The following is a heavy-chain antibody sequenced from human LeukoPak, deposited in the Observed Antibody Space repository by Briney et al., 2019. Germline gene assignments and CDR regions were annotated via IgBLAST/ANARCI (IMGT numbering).Heavy chain of an antibody. CDR1: GYTLTSYY. J-gene: IGHJ4*02. CDR2: INPDSGVT. D-gene: IGHD5-18*01. V-gene: IGHV1-2*02. CDR3: ARDLTGYSYVGY. Sequence: ASVKVSCKASGYTLTSYYMHWVRQAPGQGLEWLGWINPDSGVTNYAQKFQGRVAMTRDTSISTAYMELSRLRSDDTAVYYCARDLTGYSYVGYWGQGTLVTVSS.